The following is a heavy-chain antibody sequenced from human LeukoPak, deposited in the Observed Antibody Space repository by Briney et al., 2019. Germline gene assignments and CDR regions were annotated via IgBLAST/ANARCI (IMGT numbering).Heavy chain of an antibody. J-gene: IGHJ4*02. CDR2: IRSKAYGGTT. D-gene: IGHD3-10*01. CDR1: GFTFGDYA. CDR3: TREDSGGSGKDYFDY. V-gene: IGHV3-49*03. Sequence: GGSLRLSCTAYGFTFGDYAMSWFRQAPGKGLEWVGFIRSKAYGGTTEYAASVKGRFTISRDDSKSIAYLQMNGLKTEDTAVYYCTREDSGGSGKDYFDYWGQGTLVTVSS.